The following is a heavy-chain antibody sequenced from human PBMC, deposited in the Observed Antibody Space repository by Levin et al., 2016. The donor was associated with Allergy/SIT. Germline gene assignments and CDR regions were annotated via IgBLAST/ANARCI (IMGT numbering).Heavy chain of an antibody. Sequence: GESLKISCAASGFTFSSYWMSWVRQAPGKGLEWVANIKQDGSEKYYVDSVKGRFTISRDNAKNSLYLQMNSLRAEDTAVYYCARARGYSYGFDYWGQGTLVTVSS. J-gene: IGHJ4*02. CDR1: GFTFSSYW. D-gene: IGHD5-18*01. CDR3: ARARGYSYGFDY. V-gene: IGHV3-7*03. CDR2: IKQDGSEK.